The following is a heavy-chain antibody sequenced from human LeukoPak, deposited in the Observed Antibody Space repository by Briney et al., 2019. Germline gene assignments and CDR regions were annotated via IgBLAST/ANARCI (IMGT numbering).Heavy chain of an antibody. J-gene: IGHJ6*02. Sequence: ASVKVSCKTSGYTFTLYYVHWVRQAPGQGLEWMGWINPNSGGTNYAQKFQGWVTMTRDTSISTAYMELSRLRSDDTAVYYCARDMYYYDSSGYVVGYYYYYGMDVWGQGTTVTVSS. CDR1: GYTFTLYY. V-gene: IGHV1-2*04. CDR3: ARDMYYYDSSGYVVGYYYYYGMDV. D-gene: IGHD3-22*01. CDR2: INPNSGGT.